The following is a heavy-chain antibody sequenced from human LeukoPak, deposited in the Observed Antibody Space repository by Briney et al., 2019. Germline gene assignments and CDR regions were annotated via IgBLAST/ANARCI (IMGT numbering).Heavy chain of an antibody. CDR2: INPDGSIR. CDR3: AREARVGGALQY. D-gene: IGHD1-26*01. Sequence: GGSLRLSCAASGFTFSNHGMSWVRQASGKGLEWVARINPDGSIRTYANSVQGRVTISRDTAKDTLFLQMNSLRAEDTAVYYCAREARVGGALQYWGQGTPVTVSS. J-gene: IGHJ4*02. V-gene: IGHV3-74*03. CDR1: GFTFSNHG.